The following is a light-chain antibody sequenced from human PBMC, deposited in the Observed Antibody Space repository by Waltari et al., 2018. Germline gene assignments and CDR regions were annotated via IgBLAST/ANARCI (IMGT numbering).Light chain of an antibody. V-gene: IGLV2-23*02. CDR3: CSYAGITTFEWV. CDR1: SSDVGTYNL. Sequence: QSALTQPASVSGSPGQSNTISCTGTSSDVGTYNLVSWYQQHPGKAPRLMIYEVTKRPSGVSNRFSGSKSGNTASLTISGLQAEDEADYYCCSYAGITTFEWVFGGGTKLTVL. CDR2: EVT. J-gene: IGLJ3*02.